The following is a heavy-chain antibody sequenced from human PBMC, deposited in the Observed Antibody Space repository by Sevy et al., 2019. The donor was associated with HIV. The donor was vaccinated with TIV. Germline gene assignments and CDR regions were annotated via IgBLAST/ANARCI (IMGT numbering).Heavy chain of an antibody. CDR2: ISDDGNNK. D-gene: IGHD3-22*01. J-gene: IGHJ4*02. CDR1: GFTFSNYA. CDR3: ASHYYDTTGYYYPLDY. Sequence: GGSLRLSCTASGFTFSNYAMYWVRQAPGKGLEWVAVISDDGNNKDYADSVKGRFTVSRDNSKNTLYLQMYSLRAEDTAVYYCASHYYDTTGYYYPLDYWGQGTLVTVSS. V-gene: IGHV3-30*04.